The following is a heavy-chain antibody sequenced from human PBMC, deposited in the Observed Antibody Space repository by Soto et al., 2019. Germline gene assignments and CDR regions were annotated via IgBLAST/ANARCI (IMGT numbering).Heavy chain of an antibody. D-gene: IGHD6-6*01. Sequence: ASVKVSCKASGYTFTSYYMHWVRQAPGQGLEWMGIINPSGGSTSYAQKFQGRVTMTRDTSTSTAYMELRGLKSDDTAVYYCARVRQLVGYFYYYMAVWGKGTTVTVSS. CDR2: INPSGGST. CDR3: ARVRQLVGYFYYYMAV. V-gene: IGHV1-46*01. CDR1: GYTFTSYY. J-gene: IGHJ6*03.